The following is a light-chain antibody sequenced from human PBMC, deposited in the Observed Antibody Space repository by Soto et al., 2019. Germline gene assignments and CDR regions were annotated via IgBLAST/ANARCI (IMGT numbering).Light chain of an antibody. Sequence: DLQMTQSPSTLSASVGDRVTITCRASQNIKNWLAWYQQRPGQAPKLLISEGSSLESGVPSTFSGTASGTEFTLTISSLQPDDFATYYCQQYNSFPWTFGQGTRVEIK. V-gene: IGKV1-5*01. CDR2: EGS. CDR3: QQYNSFPWT. J-gene: IGKJ1*01. CDR1: QNIKNW.